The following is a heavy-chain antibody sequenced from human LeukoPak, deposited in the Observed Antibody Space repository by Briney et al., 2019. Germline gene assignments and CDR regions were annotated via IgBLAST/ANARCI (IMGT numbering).Heavy chain of an antibody. Sequence: GGSLRLPCAASGFTFSSYGMSWVRQAPGKGLEWVSAISGSGGSTYYADSVKGRFTISRDNSKNSPHLPIHTPRPAATAVYYCAKVGEYQLLLYAFDMWGRGTMVTVSS. CDR1: GFTFSSYG. CDR2: ISGSGGST. V-gene: IGHV3-23*01. D-gene: IGHD2-2*01. J-gene: IGHJ3*02. CDR3: AKVGEYQLLLYAFDM.